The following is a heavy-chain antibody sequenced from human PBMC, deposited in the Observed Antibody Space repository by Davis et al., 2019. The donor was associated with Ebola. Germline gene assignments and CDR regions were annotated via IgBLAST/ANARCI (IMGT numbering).Heavy chain of an antibody. CDR1: GYTFTSYD. CDR2: MNPNSGNT. D-gene: IGHD6-13*01. V-gene: IGHV1-8*03. J-gene: IGHJ6*03. Sequence: ASVKVSCKASGYTFTSYDIDWVRQATGQGLEWMGWMNPNSGNTGYAQKFQGRVTITRNTSISTAYMELSSLRSEDTAVYYCARDMAAAGRALYYYYMDVWGKGTTVTVSS. CDR3: ARDMAAAGRALYYYYMDV.